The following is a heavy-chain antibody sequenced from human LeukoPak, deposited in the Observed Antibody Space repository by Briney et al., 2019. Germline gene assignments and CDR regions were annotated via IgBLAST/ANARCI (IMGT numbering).Heavy chain of an antibody. Sequence: GGSLRLSCAASGFTFSSYSMNWVRQAPGKGLEWVSSISSSSSYKYYADSVKGRFTISRDNAKNSLYLQMNSLRAEDTAVYYCAREGSGYDYNFDYWGQGTLDTVSS. D-gene: IGHD5-12*01. CDR2: ISSSSSYK. J-gene: IGHJ4*02. CDR1: GFTFSSYS. V-gene: IGHV3-21*01. CDR3: AREGSGYDYNFDY.